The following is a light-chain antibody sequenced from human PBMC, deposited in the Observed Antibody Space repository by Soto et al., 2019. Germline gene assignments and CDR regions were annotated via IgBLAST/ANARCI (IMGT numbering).Light chain of an antibody. CDR3: QKYDSAPLLA. CDR1: QVISIY. Sequence: DIQMTQSPSSLSASVGDRVTITCRASQVISIYVAWYQQKPGKVPKLLIYAASTLQSGVPSRFSGSGSRTDFTLTISSLQPEDVATYYCQKYDSAPLLAFGGGTKVEIK. J-gene: IGKJ4*01. CDR2: AAS. V-gene: IGKV1-27*01.